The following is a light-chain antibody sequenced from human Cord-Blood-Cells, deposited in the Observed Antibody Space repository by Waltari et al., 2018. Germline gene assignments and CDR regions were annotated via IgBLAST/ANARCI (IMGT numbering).Light chain of an antibody. Sequence: QSALTQPASVSGSPGQSITISCTGTSSDVGSYNLVSWYQQHPDKAPNLMIYEGSNRPSGVSNRFSGSKSGNTASLTISGLQAEDEADYYCCSYAGSSTWVFGGGTKLTVL. CDR1: SSDVGSYNL. J-gene: IGLJ3*02. CDR3: CSYAGSSTWV. V-gene: IGLV2-23*01. CDR2: EGS.